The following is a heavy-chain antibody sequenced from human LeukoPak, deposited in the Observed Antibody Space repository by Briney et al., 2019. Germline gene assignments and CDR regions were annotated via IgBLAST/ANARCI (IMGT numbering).Heavy chain of an antibody. D-gene: IGHD6-13*01. Sequence: GGSLRLSCEASGLTFSSYAMNWVRQAPGKGLEWVSTIGGSDGSTYYADSVKGRFTISSDNSKNTLYLQMNSLRAEDTAVYYCAKATDGYSISYLFLWGQGTLVTVSS. CDR2: IGGSDGST. V-gene: IGHV3-23*01. CDR1: GLTFSSYA. J-gene: IGHJ4*02. CDR3: AKATDGYSISYLFL.